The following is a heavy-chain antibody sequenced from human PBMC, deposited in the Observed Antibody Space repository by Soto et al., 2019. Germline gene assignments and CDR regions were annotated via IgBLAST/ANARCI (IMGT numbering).Heavy chain of an antibody. Sequence: GGSLRLSCAASGFNFDDYAMHWVRQIPGKGLEWVSGISWESGSIGYADSVKGRFSISRDNAKNSLYLQMNSLRAEDTAVYYCARGYHYYDSSGYDKWHAFDIWGQGTMVAVSS. D-gene: IGHD3-22*01. CDR1: GFNFDDYA. V-gene: IGHV3-9*01. CDR3: ARGYHYYDSSGYDKWHAFDI. CDR2: ISWESGSI. J-gene: IGHJ3*02.